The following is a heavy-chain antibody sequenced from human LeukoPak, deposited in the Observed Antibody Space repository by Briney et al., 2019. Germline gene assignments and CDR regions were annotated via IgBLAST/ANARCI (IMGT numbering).Heavy chain of an antibody. CDR2: ISYDGSNK. J-gene: IGHJ4*02. D-gene: IGHD6-13*01. CDR3: LHSSPLDY. Sequence: GRSLRLSCAASGFTFSSYAMHWVRQAPGKGLEWVAVISYDGSNKYYADSVKGRFTISRDNAKNSLYLQMNSLRAEDTAVYYCLHSSPLDYWGQGTLVTVSS. CDR1: GFTFSSYA. V-gene: IGHV3-30-3*01.